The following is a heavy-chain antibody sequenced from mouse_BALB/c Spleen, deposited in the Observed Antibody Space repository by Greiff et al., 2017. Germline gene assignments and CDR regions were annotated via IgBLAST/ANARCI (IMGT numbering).Heavy chain of an antibody. CDR3: ARGTPYYAMDY. CDR1: GFTFSDYY. J-gene: IGHJ4*01. V-gene: IGHV5-4*02. CDR2: ISDGGSYT. Sequence: EVQRVESGGGLVKPGGSLKLSCAASGFTFSDYYMYWVRQTPEKRLEWVATISDGGSYTYYPDSVKGRFTISRDNAKNNLYLQMSSLTSEDTAMYYCARGTPYYAMDYWGQGTSVTVSS.